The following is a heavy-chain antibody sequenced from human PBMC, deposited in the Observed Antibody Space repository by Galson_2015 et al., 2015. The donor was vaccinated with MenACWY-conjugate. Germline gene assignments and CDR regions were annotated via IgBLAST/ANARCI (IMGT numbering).Heavy chain of an antibody. CDR1: GFTFSSYW. D-gene: IGHD5-24*01. Sequence: LRLSCAASGFTFSSYWLHWVRQAPGKGLVWVSRINSDGSSTSYADSVKGRFTISRDNAKNTLYLQMNSLRAEDTAVYYCARVRDGYNRFDYWGQGTLVTVSS. CDR3: ARVRDGYNRFDY. J-gene: IGHJ4*02. V-gene: IGHV3-74*01. CDR2: INSDGSST.